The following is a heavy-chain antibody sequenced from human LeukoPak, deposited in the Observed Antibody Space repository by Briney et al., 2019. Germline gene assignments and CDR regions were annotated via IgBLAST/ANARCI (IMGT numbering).Heavy chain of an antibody. V-gene: IGHV1-8*01. D-gene: IGHD5-12*01. CDR3: ARTRGYSGYDSSPLDY. J-gene: IGHJ4*02. Sequence: ASVKGSCKASGYTLTSFDIKWGGQATGQGLEWMGWMNPNSGNTGYAQKFQGRVTMTRNTSISTAYMELSSLRSEDTAVYYCARTRGYSGYDSSPLDYWGQGTLVTASS. CDR1: GYTLTSFD. CDR2: MNPNSGNT.